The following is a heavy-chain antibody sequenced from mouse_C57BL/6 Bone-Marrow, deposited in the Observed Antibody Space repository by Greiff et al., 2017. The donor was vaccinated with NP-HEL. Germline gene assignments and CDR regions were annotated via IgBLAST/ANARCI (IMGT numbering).Heavy chain of an antibody. D-gene: IGHD2-1*01. Sequence: EVQRVESGEGLVKPGGSLKLSCAASGFTFSSYAMSWVRQTPEKRLEWVAYISSGGDYIYYADTVKGRFTISRDNARNTLYLQMSSLKSEDTAMYYCTRDCGNGFAYWGQGTLVTVSA. J-gene: IGHJ3*01. CDR3: TRDCGNGFAY. V-gene: IGHV5-9-1*02. CDR1: GFTFSSYA. CDR2: ISSGGDYI.